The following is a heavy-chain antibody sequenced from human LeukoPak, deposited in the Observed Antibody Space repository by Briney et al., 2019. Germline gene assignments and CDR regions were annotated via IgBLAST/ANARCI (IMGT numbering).Heavy chain of an antibody. CDR3: ARHIEYSGSYYLLSSTTSHNWFDP. Sequence: PSETLSLTCAVSGGSISSGGYSWSWIRQPPGKGLEWIGSIYYSGSTYYNPSLKSRVTISVDTSKNQFSLKLSSVTAADTAVYYCARHIEYSGSYYLLSSTTSHNWFDPWGQGTLVTVSS. D-gene: IGHD1-26*01. V-gene: IGHV4-39*01. CDR1: GGSISSGGYS. J-gene: IGHJ5*02. CDR2: IYYSGST.